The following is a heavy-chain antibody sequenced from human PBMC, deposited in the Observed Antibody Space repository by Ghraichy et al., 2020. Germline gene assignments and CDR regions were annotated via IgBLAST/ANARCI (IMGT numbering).Heavy chain of an antibody. Sequence: GGSLRLSCAASGFTFSSYGMHWVRQAPGKGLEWVAVISYDGSNKYYADSVKGRFTISRDNSKNTLYLQMNSLRAEDTAVYYCAKRGYSYGHFDYWGQGTLVTVSS. J-gene: IGHJ4*02. CDR1: GFTFSSYG. CDR3: AKRGYSYGHFDY. CDR2: ISYDGSNK. V-gene: IGHV3-30*18. D-gene: IGHD5-18*01.